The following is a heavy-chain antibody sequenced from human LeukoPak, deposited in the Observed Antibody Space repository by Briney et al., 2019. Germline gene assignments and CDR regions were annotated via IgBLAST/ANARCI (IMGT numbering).Heavy chain of an antibody. J-gene: IGHJ4*02. V-gene: IGHV3-30*04. CDR1: GFTFSSYA. CDR3: ASNPGIVVVPAATYYFDY. CDR2: ISYDGSNK. D-gene: IGHD2-2*01. Sequence: GRSLRLSCAASGFTFSSYAMHWVRQAPGKGLEWVAVISYDGSNKYYADSVKGRFTISRDNSKNTLYLQMNSLRAEDTAVYYCASNPGIVVVPAATYYFDYWGQGTLVTVSS.